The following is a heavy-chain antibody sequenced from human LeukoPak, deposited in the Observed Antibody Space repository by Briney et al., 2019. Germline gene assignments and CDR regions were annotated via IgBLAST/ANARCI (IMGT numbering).Heavy chain of an antibody. V-gene: IGHV1-69*13. CDR2: IIPIFGTA. Sequence: GASVKVSCKASGGTFSSYAISWVRQAPGQGLEWMGGIIPIFGTANYAQKFQGRVTITADESTSTAYMELSSLRSEDTAVYYCARGAPDFYCSSGFPDFWGQGTLVTGS. J-gene: IGHJ4*02. D-gene: IGHD3-22*01. CDR1: GGTFSSYA. CDR3: ARGAPDFYCSSGFPDF.